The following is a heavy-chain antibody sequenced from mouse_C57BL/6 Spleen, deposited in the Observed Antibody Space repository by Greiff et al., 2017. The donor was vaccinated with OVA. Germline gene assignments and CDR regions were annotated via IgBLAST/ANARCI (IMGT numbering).Heavy chain of an antibody. CDR2: IYPGSGNT. CDR1: GYTFTDYY. V-gene: IGHV1-76*01. CDR3: ARSDGYPSWFAY. Sequence: QVHVKQSGAELVRPGASVKLSCKASGYTFTDYYINWVKQRPGQGLEWIARIYPGSGNTYYNEKFKGKATLTAEKSSSTAYMQLSSLTSEDSAVYFCARSDGYPSWFAYWGQGTLVTVSA. D-gene: IGHD2-3*01. J-gene: IGHJ3*01.